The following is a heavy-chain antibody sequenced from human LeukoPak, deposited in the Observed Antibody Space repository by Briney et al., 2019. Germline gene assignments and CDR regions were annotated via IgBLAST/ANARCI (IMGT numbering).Heavy chain of an antibody. D-gene: IGHD2-2*02. Sequence: ASVKVSCKVSGYTLTELSMHWVRQAPGKGLEWMGGFDPEDGETIYAQKFQGRVTMTEDTSTDTAYMELSSLRSEDTAVYYCATWDCSSTSCYRYYYYYMDVWGKGTTVTVSS. CDR3: ATWDCSSTSCYRYYYYYMDV. CDR2: FDPEDGET. J-gene: IGHJ6*03. V-gene: IGHV1-24*01. CDR1: GYTLTELS.